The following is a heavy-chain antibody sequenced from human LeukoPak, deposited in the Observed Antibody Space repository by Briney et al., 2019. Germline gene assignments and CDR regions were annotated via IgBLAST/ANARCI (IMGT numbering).Heavy chain of an antibody. CDR3: ARDGAEGVSAWFDP. CDR2: ISSSSSYI. V-gene: IGHV3-21*01. D-gene: IGHD5/OR15-5a*01. Sequence: GGSLRLSCAASGFTFSSYSMNWVRQAPGKGLEWVSSISSSSSYIYYADSVKGRFTISGDNAKNSLYLQMNSLRAEDTAVYYCARDGAEGVSAWFDPWGQGTLVTVSS. CDR1: GFTFSSYS. J-gene: IGHJ5*02.